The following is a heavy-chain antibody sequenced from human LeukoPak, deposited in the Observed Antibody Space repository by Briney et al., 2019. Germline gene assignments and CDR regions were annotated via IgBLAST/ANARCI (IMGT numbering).Heavy chain of an antibody. Sequence: GASVKVSCKGSVGTFSSYAISWVRQAPGQGLEWMGGIIPIFGTANYAQKFQGRVTITADESTSTAYMELSSLRSEDTAVYYCASTGYSSRHYYYYYGMDVWGQGTTVTVSS. CDR3: ASTGYSSRHYYYYYGMDV. CDR2: IIPIFGTA. J-gene: IGHJ6*02. CDR1: VGTFSSYA. D-gene: IGHD6-13*01. V-gene: IGHV1-69*13.